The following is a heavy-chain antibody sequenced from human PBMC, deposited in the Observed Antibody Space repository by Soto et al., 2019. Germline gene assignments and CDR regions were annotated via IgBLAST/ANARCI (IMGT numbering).Heavy chain of an antibody. CDR1: GFTFSSYG. V-gene: IGHV3-33*01. CDR3: ARDYSGSYLTLGY. CDR2: IWYDGSNK. Sequence: GGSLRLSCAASGFTFSSYGMHWVRQAPGKGLEWVAVIWYDGSNKYYADSVKGRFTISRDNSKNTLYLQMNSLRAEDTAVYYCARDYSGSYLTLGYWGQGTLVTVSS. D-gene: IGHD1-26*01. J-gene: IGHJ4*02.